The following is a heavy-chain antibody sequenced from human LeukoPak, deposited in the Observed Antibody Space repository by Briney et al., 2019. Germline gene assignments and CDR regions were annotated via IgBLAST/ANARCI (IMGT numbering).Heavy chain of an antibody. J-gene: IGHJ4*02. CDR3: AKDRLEGSDFDY. D-gene: IGHD2-15*01. CDR1: GFTFSDYY. Sequence: GGSLRLSCAASGFTFSDYYMSWIRQAPGKGLEWVAYISSSGNTRYYADSVKGRFTISRDNSKNTLYLQMNSLRAEDTAVYYCAKDRLEGSDFDYWGQGTLVTVSS. V-gene: IGHV3-11*01. CDR2: ISSSGNTR.